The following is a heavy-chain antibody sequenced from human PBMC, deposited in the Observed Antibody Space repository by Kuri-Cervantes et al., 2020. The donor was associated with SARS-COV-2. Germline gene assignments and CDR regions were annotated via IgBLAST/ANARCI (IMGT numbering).Heavy chain of an antibody. Sequence: ESLKLSCAVYGGSFSGYYWSWIRQPPGKGLEWIGEINHSGSTNYHPSLKSRVTISVDTSKNQVSLQLNSVTPDDTAVYYCARAGQWLVPLSGLYFYMDVWGTGTTVTVSS. D-gene: IGHD6-19*01. CDR1: GGSFSGYY. V-gene: IGHV4-34*01. J-gene: IGHJ6*03. CDR3: ARAGQWLVPLSGLYFYMDV. CDR2: INHSGST.